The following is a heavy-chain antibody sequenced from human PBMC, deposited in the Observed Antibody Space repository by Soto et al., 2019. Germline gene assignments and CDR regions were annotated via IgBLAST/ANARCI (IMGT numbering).Heavy chain of an antibody. V-gene: IGHV3-7*01. Sequence: PGGSLRLSCAASGFTFSSYWMTWVRQAPGKGLEWVANIKQDGSEKYYVDSVKGRFTISRDNAKNSLYLQMNSLRAEDTAVYYCARHGDYVSMDVWGKGTTVTVSS. CDR2: IKQDGSEK. D-gene: IGHD4-17*01. J-gene: IGHJ6*03. CDR1: GFTFSSYW. CDR3: ARHGDYVSMDV.